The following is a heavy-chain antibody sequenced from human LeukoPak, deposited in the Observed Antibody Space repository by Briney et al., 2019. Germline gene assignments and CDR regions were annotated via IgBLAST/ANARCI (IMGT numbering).Heavy chain of an antibody. J-gene: IGHJ3*01. CDR1: GYTFTVYY. CDR2: MDPKSGDT. D-gene: IGHD2-15*01. CDR3: ATKGGLTPNTLAM. Sequence: GASVKVSCKASGYTFTVYYMHWVRQAPGQGLEWMGWMDPKSGDTVYAPKFQGRVSMTGDTSITTAYMELSSLTFDDSAMYYCATKGGLTPNTLAMWGHGTMVTVSS. V-gene: IGHV1-2*02.